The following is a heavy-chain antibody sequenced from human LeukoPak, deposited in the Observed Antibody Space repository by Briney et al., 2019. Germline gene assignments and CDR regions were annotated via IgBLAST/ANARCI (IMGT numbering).Heavy chain of an antibody. Sequence: GGSLRLSCAASGFTFSSYWMSWVRQAPGKGLEWVANIEEDGSEKYYVDSVKGRFTISRDNAKNSLYLQMNSLRPEDTAVYYCAREFTAAATLDVWGKGTTVTISS. J-gene: IGHJ6*04. V-gene: IGHV3-7*01. CDR1: GFTFSSYW. CDR3: AREFTAAATLDV. CDR2: IEEDGSEK. D-gene: IGHD2-2*01.